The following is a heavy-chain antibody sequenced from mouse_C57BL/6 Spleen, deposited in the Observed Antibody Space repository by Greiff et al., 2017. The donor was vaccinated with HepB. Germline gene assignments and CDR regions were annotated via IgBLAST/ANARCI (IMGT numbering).Heavy chain of an antibody. CDR3: ARNYYGSSQVFDY. D-gene: IGHD1-1*01. Sequence: VQLQQSGAALVKPGASVKISCKASGHAFSSYWMNWVKQRPGKGLEWIGQIYPGDGDTNYNGKFKGKATLTADKSSSTAYMQLSSLTSEDSAVYFCARNYYGSSQVFDYGGQGTTLTVSS. CDR1: GHAFSSYW. J-gene: IGHJ2*01. V-gene: IGHV1-80*01. CDR2: IYPGDGDT.